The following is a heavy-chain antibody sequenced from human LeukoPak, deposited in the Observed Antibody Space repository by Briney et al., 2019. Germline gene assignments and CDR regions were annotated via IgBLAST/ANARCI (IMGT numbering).Heavy chain of an antibody. CDR1: GDTFSSYA. D-gene: IGHD2-2*01. CDR2: IIPILGIA. CDR3: ASSRGIVVVPAAKVFDY. Sequence: ASVKVSCKASGDTFSSYAISWVRQAPGQGLEWMGRIIPILGIANYAQKFQGRATITADKSTSTAYMELSSLRSEDTAVYYCASSRGIVVVPAAKVFDYWGQGTLVTVSS. J-gene: IGHJ4*02. V-gene: IGHV1-69*04.